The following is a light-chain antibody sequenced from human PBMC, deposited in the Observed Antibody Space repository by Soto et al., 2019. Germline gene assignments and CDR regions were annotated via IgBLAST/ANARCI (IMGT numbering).Light chain of an antibody. CDR3: QQFGSSPRT. J-gene: IGKJ1*01. CDR1: QSVGSDY. CDR2: GIF. V-gene: IGKV3-20*01. Sequence: EIVLTQSPRTLSLSPGERATLSCRASQSVGSDYVAWYQHRPGQAPRLLFSGIFRRATGIPDRFSGSGSGTDFTLTINRLEPEDFAVYYCQQFGSSPRTFGQGTKL.